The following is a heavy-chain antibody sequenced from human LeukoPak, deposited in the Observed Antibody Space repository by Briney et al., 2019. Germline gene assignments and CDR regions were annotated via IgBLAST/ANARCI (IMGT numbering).Heavy chain of an antibody. Sequence: GGSLRLSCAASGFTFSSYAMHWVRQAPGKGLEWVAVISYDGSNKYYADSVKGRFTISRGNSKNTLYLQMNSLRAEDTAVYYCARGSSGWFYFDYWGQGTLVTVSS. D-gene: IGHD6-19*01. V-gene: IGHV3-30-3*01. CDR1: GFTFSSYA. CDR2: ISYDGSNK. CDR3: ARGSSGWFYFDY. J-gene: IGHJ4*02.